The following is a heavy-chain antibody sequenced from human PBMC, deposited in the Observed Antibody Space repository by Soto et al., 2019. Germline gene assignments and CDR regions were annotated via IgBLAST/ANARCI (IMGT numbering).Heavy chain of an antibody. CDR1: GYTFTSYD. D-gene: IGHD4-17*01. V-gene: IGHV1-8*01. CDR3: ARSTVIYLSEYYYYMDV. Sequence: ASVKVSCKASGYTFTSYDINWVRQATGQGLEWMGWMNPNSGNTGYAQKFQGRVTMTRNTSISTAYMELSSLRSEDTAVYYCARSTVIYLSEYYYYMDVWGKGTTVTVSS. CDR2: MNPNSGNT. J-gene: IGHJ6*03.